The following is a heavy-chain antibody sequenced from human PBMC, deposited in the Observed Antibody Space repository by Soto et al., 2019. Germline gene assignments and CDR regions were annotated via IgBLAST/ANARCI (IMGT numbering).Heavy chain of an antibody. J-gene: IGHJ6*03. Sequence: ASAKVSCKASGYTFTSYGISWPRQAPGQGLEWMGWISAYNGNTNYAQKLQGRVTMTTDTSTSTAYMELRSLRSDDTAVYYCAREREVPAALYYYYYMDVWGKGTTVTVSS. V-gene: IGHV1-18*01. D-gene: IGHD2-2*01. CDR1: GYTFTSYG. CDR2: ISAYNGNT. CDR3: AREREVPAALYYYYYMDV.